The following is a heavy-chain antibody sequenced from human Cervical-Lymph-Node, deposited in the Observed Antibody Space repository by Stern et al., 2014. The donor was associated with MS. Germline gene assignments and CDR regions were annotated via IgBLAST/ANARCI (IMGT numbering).Heavy chain of an antibody. CDR1: GDSILNGGFY. J-gene: IGHJ6*02. CDR2: ISTSGRP. CDR3: ARGEGTTYEYYYGLDV. Sequence: VQLQESGPGLLKPSQTLSLTCTVSGDSILNGGFYWNWIRQHPGLRLEWIGYISTSGRPSYNPSLKRRIAISLDTSKSQCSLNLRSVSVADTAVYYCARGEGTTYEYYYGLDVWGQGTTVTVSS. V-gene: IGHV4-31*03. D-gene: IGHD1-26*01.